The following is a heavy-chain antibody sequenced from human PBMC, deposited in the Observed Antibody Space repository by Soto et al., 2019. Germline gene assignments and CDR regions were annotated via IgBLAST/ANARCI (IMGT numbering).Heavy chain of an antibody. Sequence: SETLSLTCTVSGGSVSSYYWGWIRQPPGKGLEWIGYIYYSGSTKYNPSLKNRVTMSVDTSNNQFSLKVSSVTAADTAVYYCARHSNRNYGLYYFDFWGLGALVTVSS. D-gene: IGHD4-4*01. CDR1: GGSVSSYY. V-gene: IGHV4-59*08. CDR3: ARHSNRNYGLYYFDF. J-gene: IGHJ4*02. CDR2: IYYSGST.